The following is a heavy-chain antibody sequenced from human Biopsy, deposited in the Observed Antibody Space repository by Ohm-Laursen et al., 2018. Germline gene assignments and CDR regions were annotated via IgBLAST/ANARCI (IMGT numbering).Heavy chain of an antibody. CDR3: ARRPYGGTRYWYFDL. V-gene: IGHV4-31*01. CDR2: IYYSGTT. Sequence: SQILSLTCTVSGGSVSSGGFYWSWIRQHPGKGLEWIGYIYYSGTTYYNPSLKSLVTISVDTSKNQFSLKLNSVTAADTAVYYCARRPYGGTRYWYFDLWGRGTLATVSS. J-gene: IGHJ2*01. CDR1: GGSVSSGGFY. D-gene: IGHD4-23*01.